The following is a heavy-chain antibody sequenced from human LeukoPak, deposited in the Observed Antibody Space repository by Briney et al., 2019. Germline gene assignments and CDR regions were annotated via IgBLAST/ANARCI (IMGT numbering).Heavy chain of an antibody. Sequence: GGSLRLSCAASGFTFGSYTMHWVRQAPGKGLEWVSAISGSGGSTYYADSVKGRFTISRDNSKNTLYLQMNSLRAEDTAVYYCVCSSWYYFDYWGQGTLVTVSS. CDR3: VCSSWYYFDY. D-gene: IGHD2-2*01. CDR1: GFTFGSYT. CDR2: ISGSGGST. J-gene: IGHJ4*02. V-gene: IGHV3-23*01.